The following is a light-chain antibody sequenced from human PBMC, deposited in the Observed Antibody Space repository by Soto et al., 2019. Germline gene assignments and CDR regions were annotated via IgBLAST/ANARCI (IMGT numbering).Light chain of an antibody. V-gene: IGKV3-20*01. CDR3: QLYGSSRRFT. CDR1: QSVSGTY. CDR2: GAS. Sequence: DIVLTQSPGTLSLSPGERATLSCRASQSVSGTYLAWYQQKPGQAPRVLIYGASSRAAGIPDRFSGSGSGTDFTLNISRLEPEDFAVYYCQLYGSSRRFTFGQGTKLEIK. J-gene: IGKJ2*01.